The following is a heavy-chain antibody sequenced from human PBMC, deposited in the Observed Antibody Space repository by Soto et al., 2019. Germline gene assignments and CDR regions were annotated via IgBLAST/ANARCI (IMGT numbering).Heavy chain of an antibody. J-gene: IGHJ4*02. D-gene: IGHD2-2*01. CDR2: INWNAGST. CDR3: ARCSSTSCYVLASFDY. V-gene: IGHV3-20*04. Sequence: EVELVESGGGVVRPGGSLRLSCAASGFTFDDYAMSWVRQGPGKGLEWVASINWNAGSTTYADSVKGRFTISRDNAKNSLYLQINSLRADDTGLYYCARCSSTSCYVLASFDYWGQGPLVTVSS. CDR1: GFTFDDYA.